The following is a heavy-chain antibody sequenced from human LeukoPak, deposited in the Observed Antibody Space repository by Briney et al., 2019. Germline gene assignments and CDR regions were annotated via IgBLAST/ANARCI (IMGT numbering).Heavy chain of an antibody. V-gene: IGHV3-23*01. CDR3: AKRVVITTPQDFDY. D-gene: IGHD3-22*01. CDR2: ISGSGAGT. Sequence: PGGSLRLSCAASGFTFSSYAMNWVRQAPGKGLEWVSAISGSGAGTYYADSVKGRFTIPRDNSKDTLYLQMNSLRAEDTAVYYCAKRVVITTPQDFDYWGQGTLVTVSS. CDR1: GFTFSSYA. J-gene: IGHJ4*02.